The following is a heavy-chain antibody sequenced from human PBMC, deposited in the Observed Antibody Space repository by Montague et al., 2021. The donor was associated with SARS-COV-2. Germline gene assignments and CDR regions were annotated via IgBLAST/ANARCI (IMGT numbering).Heavy chain of an antibody. CDR2: IYNGGTT. V-gene: IGHV4-39*01. CDR1: GESIRNRDYS. CDR3: ATRTRYPQNDFGF. Sequence: SETLSLTCTVSGESIRNRDYSWGRVRTPPGNGLEWIGNIYNGGTTFYXPSLKSRVTIFVDTSKNQFSLKLSSVTAADAAVYYCATRTRYPQNDFGFWGQGTLVTVSS. D-gene: IGHD2-15*01. J-gene: IGHJ4*02.